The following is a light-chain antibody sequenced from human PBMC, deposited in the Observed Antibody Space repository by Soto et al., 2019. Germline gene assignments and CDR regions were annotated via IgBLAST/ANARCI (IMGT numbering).Light chain of an antibody. V-gene: IGLV1-40*01. CDR2: GNS. CDR3: QSYDSSLSYV. Sequence: QSVLTQPPSMSGAPGERVTISRTGSSSNIGAGYDVHWYQQLPGTAPKLLIYGNSNRPSGVPDRFSGSQSGTSASLAITGLQAEHEADYYCQSYDSSLSYVLGTGTKVTVL. CDR1: SSNIGAGYD. J-gene: IGLJ1*01.